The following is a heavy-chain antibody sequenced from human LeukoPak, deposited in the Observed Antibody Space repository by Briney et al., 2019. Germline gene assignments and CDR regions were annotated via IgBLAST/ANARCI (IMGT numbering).Heavy chain of an antibody. V-gene: IGHV3-23*01. CDR2: ISGSGGST. Sequence: PGGSLRLACVASGFTFSNYHMNWVRQAPGKGLEWVSAISGSGGSTYYADSVKGRFTISRDNSKNTLYLQMNSLRAEDTAVYYCARDPQERIAAAGTNLNYYYYYMDVWGKGTTVTVSS. D-gene: IGHD6-13*01. CDR1: GFTFSNYH. CDR3: ARDPQERIAAAGTNLNYYYYYMDV. J-gene: IGHJ6*03.